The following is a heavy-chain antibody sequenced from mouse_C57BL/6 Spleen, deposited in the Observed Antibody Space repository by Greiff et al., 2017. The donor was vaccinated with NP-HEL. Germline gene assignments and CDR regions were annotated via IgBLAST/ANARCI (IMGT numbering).Heavy chain of an antibody. V-gene: IGHV3-6*01. CDR2: ISYDGSN. CDR1: GYSITSGYY. D-gene: IGHD1-1*01. J-gene: IGHJ1*03. CDR3: ARDRYYGSSYPRWYFDV. Sequence: EVKLQESGPGLVKPSQSLSLTCSVTGYSITSGYYWNWIRQFPGNKLEWMGYISYDGSNNYNPSLKNRISITRDTSKNQFFLKLNSVTTEDTATYYCARDRYYGSSYPRWYFDVWGTGTTVTVSS.